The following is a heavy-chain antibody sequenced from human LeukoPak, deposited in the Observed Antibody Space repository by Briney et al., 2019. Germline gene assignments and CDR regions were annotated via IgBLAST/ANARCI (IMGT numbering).Heavy chain of an antibody. CDR2: INHSGST. CDR1: GGSFSGYY. V-gene: IGHV4-34*01. Sequence: TSETLSLTCAVYGGSFSGYYWSWIRQPPGKGLEWIGEINHSGSTNYNPSLKSRVTISVDTSKNQFSLKLSPVTAADTAVYYCARVNRSRGYYFDYWGQGTLVTVSS. D-gene: IGHD3-22*01. J-gene: IGHJ4*02. CDR3: ARVNRSRGYYFDY.